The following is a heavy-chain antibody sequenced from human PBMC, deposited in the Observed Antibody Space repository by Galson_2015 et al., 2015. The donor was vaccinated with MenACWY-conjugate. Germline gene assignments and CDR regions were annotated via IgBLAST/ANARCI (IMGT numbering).Heavy chain of an antibody. V-gene: IGHV5-51*01. J-gene: IGHJ3*01. CDR2: IYPGDSDT. CDR1: GYTFGSYW. CDR3: AKRDGSWPDTFEF. Sequence: QSGAEVKNPGESLTISCKGSGYTFGSYWIGWVRQMPRKGLEWMGIIYPGDSDTTYSPSFQGQVTISVDKSINTAYLQWSSLKASDTAMYYCAKRDGSWPDTFEFWGQGTMVTVSS. D-gene: IGHD6-13*01.